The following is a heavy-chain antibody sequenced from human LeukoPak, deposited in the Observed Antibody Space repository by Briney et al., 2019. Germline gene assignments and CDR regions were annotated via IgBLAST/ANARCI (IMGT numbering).Heavy chain of an antibody. CDR1: GDSITSSSYY. V-gene: IGHV4-39*01. D-gene: IGHD3-22*01. CDR2: IYCTGST. CDR3: ARPGGYDSSGYYEYYFDY. Sequence: PSETLSLTCTVSGDSITSSSYYWGWIRQPPGKGLEWIGGIYCTGSTYYNPSLKSRVTMSVDTSKNQFSLKLSSVTAADTAVYYCARPGGYDSSGYYEYYFDYWGQGSLVTVSS. J-gene: IGHJ4*02.